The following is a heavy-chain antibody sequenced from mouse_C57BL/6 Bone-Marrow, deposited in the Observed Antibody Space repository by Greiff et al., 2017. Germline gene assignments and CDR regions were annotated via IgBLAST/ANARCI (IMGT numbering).Heavy chain of an antibody. V-gene: IGHV1-18*01. D-gene: IGHD3-2*02. CDR3: ARRRRTAQASFAY. J-gene: IGHJ3*01. CDR2: INPNNGGT. Sequence: VQLQQSGPELVKPGASVKIPCKASGYTFTDYNMDWVKQSHGKSLEWIGDINPNNGGTIYNQKFKGKATLTVDKSSSTAYMELRSLTSKDTAVSYCARRRRTAQASFAYWGQGTLVTVSA. CDR1: GYTFTDYN.